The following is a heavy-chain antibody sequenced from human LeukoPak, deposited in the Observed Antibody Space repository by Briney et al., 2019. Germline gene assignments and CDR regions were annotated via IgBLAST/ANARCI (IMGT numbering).Heavy chain of an antibody. CDR3: ARSELLWFGGVNSGFDY. CDR1: GGSISSYY. J-gene: IGHJ4*02. Sequence: MPSQTLSLTCTVSGGSISSYYWSWIRQPPGKGLEWIGYIYYSGSTNYNPSLKSRVTISLDTSKNQFSLKLSSVTAADTAVYYCARSELLWFGGVNSGFDYWGQGTLVTVSS. CDR2: IYYSGST. V-gene: IGHV4-59*01. D-gene: IGHD3-10*01.